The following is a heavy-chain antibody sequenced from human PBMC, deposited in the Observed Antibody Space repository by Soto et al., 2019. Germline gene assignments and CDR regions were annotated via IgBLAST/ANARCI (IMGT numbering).Heavy chain of an antibody. V-gene: IGHV1-18*01. D-gene: IGHD2-8*01. CDR3: GRSSSMLGAGRSDS. CDR2: VSGYNYNT. CDR1: GYSFRSYG. Sequence: ASVKVSCKASGYSFRSYGINWVRQAPGQGLEWIGWVSGYNYNTKYAQKVQGRITVTTDTSTNTAYMELRSLRSDDTAVYYCGRSSSMLGAGRSDSWGRGILVTVSS. J-gene: IGHJ5*01.